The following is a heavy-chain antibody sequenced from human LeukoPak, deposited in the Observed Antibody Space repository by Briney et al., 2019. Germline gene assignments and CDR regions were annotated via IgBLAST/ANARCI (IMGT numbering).Heavy chain of an antibody. J-gene: IGHJ4*02. CDR3: ARDSRGDYYDSSGYDDLDY. D-gene: IGHD3-22*01. V-gene: IGHV3-30*03. CDR2: ISYDGSNK. CDR1: GFTFSSYG. Sequence: GGSLRLSCAASGFTFSSYGMHWVRQAPGKGLEWVAVISYDGSNKYYADSVKGRFTISRDNSKNSLYLQMNSLRAEDTAVYYCARDSRGDYYDSSGYDDLDYWGQGTLVTVSS.